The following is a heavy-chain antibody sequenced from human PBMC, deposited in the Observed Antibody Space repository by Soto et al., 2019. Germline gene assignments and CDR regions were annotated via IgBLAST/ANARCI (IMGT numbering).Heavy chain of an antibody. J-gene: IGHJ6*02. CDR3: ARNDATYYNFYGMDV. Sequence: GESLKISCKSYGYSFTTYWIAWVRQMPGKGLEWMWSIHPCESDTRYSPSFQGQVTISADRYITTAYSQWSSLKASHTAMYYCARNDATYYNFYGMDVWGQGTAVTVSS. CDR2: IHPCESDT. V-gene: IGHV5-51*01. CDR1: GYSFTTYW. D-gene: IGHD1-1*01.